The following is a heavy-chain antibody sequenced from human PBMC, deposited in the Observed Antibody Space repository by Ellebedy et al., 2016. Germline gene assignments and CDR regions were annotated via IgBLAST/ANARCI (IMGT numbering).Heavy chain of an antibody. CDR2: INSDGSST. CDR3: VNYVTTFEKGAVDY. CDR1: GFTFSSYW. D-gene: IGHD1-1*01. Sequence: GESLKISCAASGFTFSSYWMHWVRQAPGKGLVWVSRINSDGSSTSYADSVKGRFTISRDNSKNTLYLQMNTLRAEDTAVYYCVNYVTTFEKGAVDYWGQGTLVTVSS. V-gene: IGHV3-74*01. J-gene: IGHJ4*02.